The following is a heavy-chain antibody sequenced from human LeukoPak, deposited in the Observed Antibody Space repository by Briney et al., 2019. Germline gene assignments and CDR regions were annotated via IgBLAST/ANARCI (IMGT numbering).Heavy chain of an antibody. D-gene: IGHD3-22*01. J-gene: IGHJ4*02. Sequence: SVKLSCKASGGTFSSHGLSWVRQAPGQGLEWMGGIIPIFGTTNYAQNFQGRGTITMDESTSTAYMELSSLRADDTAVYYCARRWPHSSGYYLFDYWGQGTLVTVSS. V-gene: IGHV1-69*05. CDR3: ARRWPHSSGYYLFDY. CDR2: IIPIFGTT. CDR1: GGTFSSHG.